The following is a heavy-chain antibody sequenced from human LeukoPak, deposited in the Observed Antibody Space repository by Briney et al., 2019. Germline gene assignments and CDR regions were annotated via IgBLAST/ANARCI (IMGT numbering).Heavy chain of an antibody. CDR3: ARGGSSSWSSNDY. J-gene: IGHJ4*02. CDR2: MSGDNGNT. CDR1: GYSFTTYG. Sequence: ASVKVSCKASGYSFTTYGIAWVRQAPGQGLEWMGWMSGDNGNTNYAQRVQGRVTMTTDTYTSTAYMELRSLRSDDTAVYYCARGGSSSWSSNDYWGQGTLVTVSS. V-gene: IGHV1-18*01. D-gene: IGHD6-13*01.